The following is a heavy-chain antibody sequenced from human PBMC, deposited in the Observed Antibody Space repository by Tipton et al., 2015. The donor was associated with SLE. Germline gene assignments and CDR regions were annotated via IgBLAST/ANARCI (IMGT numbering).Heavy chain of an antibody. J-gene: IGHJ5*02. CDR2: IKQDGSET. Sequence: GSLRLSCAASGFTFSTYWMTWVRQAPGKGLEWVANIKQDGSETFYVDSVKGRFTISRDNAKNALYLQMNSLGAEDTAVYYCARGSPEVTEEGCFDPWGQGTLVTVSS. D-gene: IGHD2-21*02. CDR1: GFTFSTYW. CDR3: ARGSPEVTEEGCFDP. V-gene: IGHV3-7*01.